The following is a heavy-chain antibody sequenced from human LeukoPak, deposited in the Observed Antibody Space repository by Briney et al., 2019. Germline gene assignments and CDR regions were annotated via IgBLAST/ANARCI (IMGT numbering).Heavy chain of an antibody. CDR2: LWGGGTT. CDR3: ANLGTLRDCDY. D-gene: IGHD2-15*01. V-gene: IGHV3-66*01. Sequence: GGSLILSCAASGFTASTNYMRCVRQAPGKGMEWVSVLWGGGTTNYADSVKGRFTISRDNSKNTLYLQMNSLRAEDTAVYFCANLGTLRDCDYWGQGTLVTVSS. CDR1: GFTASTNY. J-gene: IGHJ4*02.